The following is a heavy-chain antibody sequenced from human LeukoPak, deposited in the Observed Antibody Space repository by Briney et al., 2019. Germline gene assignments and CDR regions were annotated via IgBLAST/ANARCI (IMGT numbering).Heavy chain of an antibody. CDR3: ARVGFCSSTSCYPLDY. V-gene: IGHV4-59*01. CDR1: GGSISSYY. D-gene: IGHD2-2*01. Sequence: SETLSLTCTVSGGSISSYYWSRIRQPPGKGLEWIGYIYYSGSTNYNPSLKSRVTISVDTSKNQFSLKLSSVTAADTAVYYCARVGFCSSTSCYPLDYWGQGTLVTVSS. CDR2: IYYSGST. J-gene: IGHJ4*02.